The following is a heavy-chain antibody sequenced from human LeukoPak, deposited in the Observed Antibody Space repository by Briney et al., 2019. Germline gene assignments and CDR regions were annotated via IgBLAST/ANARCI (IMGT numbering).Heavy chain of an antibody. Sequence: SETLSLTCAVYGGSFSGYYWSWIRQPPGKGLEWIGEINHSGSTNYNPSLKSRVTTSVDTSKNQFSLKLSSVTAADTAVYYCARGQYYYDSSGYYYWFDPWGQGTLVTVSS. CDR1: GGSFSGYY. D-gene: IGHD3-22*01. V-gene: IGHV4-34*01. CDR2: INHSGST. CDR3: ARGQYYYDSSGYYYWFDP. J-gene: IGHJ5*02.